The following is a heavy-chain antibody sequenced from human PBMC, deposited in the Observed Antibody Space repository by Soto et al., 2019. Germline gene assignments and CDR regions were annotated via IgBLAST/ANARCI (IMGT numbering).Heavy chain of an antibody. J-gene: IGHJ4*02. Sequence: SETLSLTCTVSGGSISSYYWSWFRQPPGKGLEWIGYIYYSGSTNYNPSLKSRVTISVDTSKNQFSLKLSSVTAADTAVYYCAREADGEPYFDYWGQGTLVTVS. CDR3: AREADGEPYFDY. CDR1: GGSISSYY. V-gene: IGHV4-59*01. CDR2: IYYSGST.